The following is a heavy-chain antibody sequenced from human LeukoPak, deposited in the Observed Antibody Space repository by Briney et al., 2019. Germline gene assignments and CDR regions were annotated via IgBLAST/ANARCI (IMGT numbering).Heavy chain of an antibody. Sequence: PGGSLRLSCAASGFTFRNYAMSWVRKAPSKELEWVSGISGSGGSTYYADSVKGRFTISRDNSKNTLYLQMNSLRAEDTAVYYCAKSGYSGYDQPPESMDVWGQGTTVTVSS. CDR2: ISGSGGST. V-gene: IGHV3-23*01. CDR1: GFTFRNYA. CDR3: AKSGYSGYDQPPESMDV. D-gene: IGHD5-12*01. J-gene: IGHJ6*02.